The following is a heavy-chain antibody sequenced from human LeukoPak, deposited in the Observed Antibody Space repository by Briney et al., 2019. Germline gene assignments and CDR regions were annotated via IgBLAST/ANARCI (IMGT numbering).Heavy chain of an antibody. CDR2: IIPIFGTA. Sequence: SVKVSCKASGGTFSSYAISWVRQAPGQGLEWMGRIIPIFGTANYAQKFQGRVTITTDESTSTAYMELSSLRSEDTAVDYCARDPIPPYCSGGSCYSINYFDYWGQGTLVTVSS. V-gene: IGHV1-69*05. CDR3: ARDPIPPYCSGGSCYSINYFDY. CDR1: GGTFSSYA. D-gene: IGHD2-15*01. J-gene: IGHJ4*02.